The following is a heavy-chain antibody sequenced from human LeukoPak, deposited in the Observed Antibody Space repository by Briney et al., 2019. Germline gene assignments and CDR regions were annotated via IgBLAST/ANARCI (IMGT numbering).Heavy chain of an antibody. D-gene: IGHD6-19*01. Sequence: GASVKVSCKASGYTFTSYAMHWVRQAPGQRLEWMGWINAGNGNTKYSQKFQGRVTITRDTSASTAYMELSSLRSEDTAVYYCARVRGSGWPQYGMDAWGQGTTVTVSS. J-gene: IGHJ6*02. CDR1: GYTFTSYA. CDR3: ARVRGSGWPQYGMDA. CDR2: INAGNGNT. V-gene: IGHV1-3*01.